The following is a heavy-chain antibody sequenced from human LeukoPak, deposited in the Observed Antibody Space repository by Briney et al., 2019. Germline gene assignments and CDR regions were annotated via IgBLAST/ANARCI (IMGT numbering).Heavy chain of an antibody. V-gene: IGHV4-39*07. CDR3: ARDRDIVVDRGWFDL. Sequence: SETLSLTCTVSGGSIGSSYYYWGWIRQPPGKGLEWIGSVFYSGSTYYNPSLKSRVTISVDTSKNQFSLKLSSVTAADTAVYYCARDRDIVVDRGWFDLWGQGTLVTVSS. J-gene: IGHJ5*02. CDR1: GGSIGSSYYY. D-gene: IGHD2-15*01. CDR2: VFYSGST.